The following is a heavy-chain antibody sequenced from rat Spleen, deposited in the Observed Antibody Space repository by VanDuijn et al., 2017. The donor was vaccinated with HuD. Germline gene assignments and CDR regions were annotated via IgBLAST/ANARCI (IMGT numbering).Heavy chain of an antibody. CDR1: GFTFSNYG. CDR3: ARVGTRVSRFAY. Sequence: EVQLVESGGGLVQPGRSLKLSCAASGFTFSNYGMAWVRQAPTKGLEWVASINTGGGNPYYRDSVKGRFTISRDNAKNTLYLQMDSLRSEDTATYYCARVGTRVSRFAYWGQGTLVTVSS. J-gene: IGHJ3*01. D-gene: IGHD1-4*01. CDR2: INTGGGNP. V-gene: IGHV5S13*01.